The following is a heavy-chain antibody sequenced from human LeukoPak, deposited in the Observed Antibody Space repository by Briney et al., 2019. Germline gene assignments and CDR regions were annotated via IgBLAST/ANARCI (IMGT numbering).Heavy chain of an antibody. V-gene: IGHV4-61*02. CDR1: GGSISSGSYY. D-gene: IGHD3-22*01. CDR3: ARDPADYYDSSGYSAPRLSDY. Sequence: SETLSLTCTVSGGSISSGSYYWSWIRQPAGKGLEWIGRIYTGGSTNYNPSLKSRVTISVDTSKNQFSLKLSSVTAADTAVYYCARDPADYYDSSGYSAPRLSDYWGQGTLVTVSS. CDR2: IYTGGST. J-gene: IGHJ4*02.